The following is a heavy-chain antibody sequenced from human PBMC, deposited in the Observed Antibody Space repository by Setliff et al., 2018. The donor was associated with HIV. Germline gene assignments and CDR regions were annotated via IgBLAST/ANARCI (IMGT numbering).Heavy chain of an antibody. CDR2: IYHSGST. J-gene: IGHJ4*02. Sequence: SETLSLTCTVSGYSISSDYYWGWIRQPPGKGLEWIGNIYHSGSTYYNPSLRSRVTITSDKSKNQLSLTLNSVTAADTAVYYCARGRRSSGWYVYHWGQGTLVTVSS. V-gene: IGHV4-38-2*02. CDR1: GYSISSDYY. D-gene: IGHD6-19*01. CDR3: ARGRRSSGWYVYH.